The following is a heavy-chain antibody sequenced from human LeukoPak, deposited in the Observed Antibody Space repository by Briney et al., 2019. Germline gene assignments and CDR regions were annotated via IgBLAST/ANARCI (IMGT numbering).Heavy chain of an antibody. V-gene: IGHV4-39*07. Sequence: KPTDTLSLTCTVSGGSISRRSYYWGWIRQPPGKGLELNGSIYYSGSTYYLPSLKSRVTISVDTSKNQFSLKLSSVTAGETAVYYCARGGGYSPAYYYYYMDVWGKGTTVTAS. J-gene: IGHJ6*03. CDR2: IYYSGST. CDR1: GGSISRRSYY. D-gene: IGHD5-18*01. CDR3: ARGGGYSPAYYYYYMDV.